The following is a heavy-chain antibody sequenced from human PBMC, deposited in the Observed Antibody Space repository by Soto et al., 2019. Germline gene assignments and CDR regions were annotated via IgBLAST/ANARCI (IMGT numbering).Heavy chain of an antibody. V-gene: IGHV1-2*04. J-gene: IGHJ5*02. CDR1: GYTFTGYY. CDR2: INPNSGGT. D-gene: IGHD3-10*01. Sequence: ASVKVSCKASGYTFTGYYMHWVQQAPGQGLEWMGWINPNSGGTNYAQKFQGWVTMTRDTSISTAYMELSRLRSDDTAVYYCARSPSDYGSGSYRPPFDPWGQGTLVTVSS. CDR3: ARSPSDYGSGSYRPPFDP.